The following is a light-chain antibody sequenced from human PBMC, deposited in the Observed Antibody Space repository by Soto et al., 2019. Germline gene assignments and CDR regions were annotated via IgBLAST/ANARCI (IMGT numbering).Light chain of an antibody. Sequence: EIVLSQTPGTLSLSPGERSTLSCRASQTTNSASLACYQQKPGQAPSLIIHAASNRATGIPDRFSDSGSGTDFTLTISRLEPEDTGVYYCHQFDGSSWTFGKGTKVEIK. CDR2: AAS. CDR3: HQFDGSSWT. V-gene: IGKV3-20*01. J-gene: IGKJ1*01. CDR1: QTTNSAS.